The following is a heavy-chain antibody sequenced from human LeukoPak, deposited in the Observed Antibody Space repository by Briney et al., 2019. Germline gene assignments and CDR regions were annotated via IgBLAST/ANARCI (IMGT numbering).Heavy chain of an antibody. Sequence: TSETLSLTCTVSRDSISSDSHYWGWIHQPPGKGLEWIGTISYSGSAFYNPSLESQVTISVDTSNNQFSLILTSVTAADTAVYYCARAPSYRPYSFHYWGQGTLVTVSS. V-gene: IGHV4-39*01. CDR2: ISYSGSA. J-gene: IGHJ4*02. D-gene: IGHD3-16*02. CDR3: ARAPSYRPYSFHY. CDR1: RDSISSDSHY.